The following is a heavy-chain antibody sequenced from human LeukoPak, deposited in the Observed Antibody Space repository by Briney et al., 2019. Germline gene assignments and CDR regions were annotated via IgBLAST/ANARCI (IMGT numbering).Heavy chain of an antibody. CDR3: ARVSGYDWESFYDY. Sequence: SETLSLTCTVSGGSISSYYWSWIRQPPGKGLEWIGYIYYSGSTSYNPSLKSRVTISVDTSKNQFSLKLSSVTAADTAVYYCARVSGYDWESFYDYWGQGSLVTVSS. D-gene: IGHD5-12*01. CDR1: GGSISSYY. V-gene: IGHV4-59*01. CDR2: IYYSGST. J-gene: IGHJ4*02.